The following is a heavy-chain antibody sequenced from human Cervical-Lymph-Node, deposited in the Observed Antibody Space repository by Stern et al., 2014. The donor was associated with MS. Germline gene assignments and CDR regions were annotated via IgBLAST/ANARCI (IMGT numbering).Heavy chain of an antibody. CDR2: ISGSASTI. D-gene: IGHD2-21*02. V-gene: IGHV3-11*01. Sequence: QVQLVQSGGGLVRPGGSLRLSCAASGFSFSDYYLSWIRQAPGTPPARASYISGSASTIYYADSVKGRFTISRDNAKNSLYLQMNSLRAEDTAVYYCARDQDGGDWYDYWGQGTLVTVSS. CDR1: GFSFSDYY. CDR3: ARDQDGGDWYDY. J-gene: IGHJ4*02.